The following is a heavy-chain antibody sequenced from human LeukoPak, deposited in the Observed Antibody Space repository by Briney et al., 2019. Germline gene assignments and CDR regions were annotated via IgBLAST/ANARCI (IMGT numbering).Heavy chain of an antibody. Sequence: GGSLRLSCAASGFTFSSYAMHWVRQAPGKGLEWVAVISYDGSNKYYADSVKGRFTISRDNSKNTLYLQMNSLRAEDTAVYYCAREIAGSSGWYSDYWGQGTLVTVSS. CDR3: AREIAGSSGWYSDY. CDR1: GFTFSSYA. V-gene: IGHV3-30-3*01. CDR2: ISYDGSNK. D-gene: IGHD6-19*01. J-gene: IGHJ4*02.